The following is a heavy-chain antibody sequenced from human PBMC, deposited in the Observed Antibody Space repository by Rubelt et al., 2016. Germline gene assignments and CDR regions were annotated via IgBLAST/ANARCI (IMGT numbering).Heavy chain of an antibody. CDR1: GFTFSSYW. CDR2: IKQDGSEK. CDR3: AREGYILYYYYYGMDV. D-gene: IGHD3-16*02. J-gene: IGHJ6*02. V-gene: IGHV3-7*01. Sequence: EVQLVESGGGLVKPGGSLRLSCAASGFTFSSYWMSWVRQAPGKGLEWVANIKQDGSEKYYVDSVKGRFTISRDNAKNSLYLQMNSLRAEDTAVYYCAREGYILYYYYYGMDVWGQGTTVTVSS.